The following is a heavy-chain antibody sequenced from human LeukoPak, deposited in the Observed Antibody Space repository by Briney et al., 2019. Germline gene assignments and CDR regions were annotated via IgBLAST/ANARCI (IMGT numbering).Heavy chain of an antibody. Sequence: SVKVSCKASGGTFSSYAISWVRQAPGQGLEWMGGIIPIFGTANYAQKFQGRVTITTDESTSTAYMELSSLGSEDTAVYYCARARSPSSGYLLRDHNWFDPWGQGTLVTVSS. V-gene: IGHV1-69*05. J-gene: IGHJ5*02. CDR1: GGTFSSYA. CDR3: ARARSPSSGYLLRDHNWFDP. CDR2: IIPIFGTA. D-gene: IGHD3-22*01.